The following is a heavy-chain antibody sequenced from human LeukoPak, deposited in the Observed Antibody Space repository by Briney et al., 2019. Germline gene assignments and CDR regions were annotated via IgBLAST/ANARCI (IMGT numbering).Heavy chain of an antibody. CDR1: GGSIRSSHYY. V-gene: IGHV4-39*07. CDR2: IYDSGST. Sequence: SETLSLTCTVSGGSIRSSHYYWGWIRQPPGKGLEWIGSIYDSGSTNYNPSLKSRVTISVDTSKNQFSLKLSSVTAADTAVYYCARVSGGYSGYEQRFDYWGQGTLVTVSS. CDR3: ARVSGGYSGYEQRFDY. J-gene: IGHJ4*02. D-gene: IGHD5-12*01.